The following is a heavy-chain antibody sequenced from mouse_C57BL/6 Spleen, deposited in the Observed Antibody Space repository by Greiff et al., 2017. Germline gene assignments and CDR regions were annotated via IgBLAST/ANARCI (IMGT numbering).Heavy chain of an antibody. CDR1: GYSFTGYF. V-gene: IGHV1-20*01. Sequence: EVQLQQSGPELVKPGDSVKISCKASGYSFTGYFMNWVMQSHGKSLEWIGRINPYNGDTFSNQKFKGKATLTVDKSSSTAHMQLRILSSEDSAVYYFAIYYGYDGFAYWGQGTLVTVSA. D-gene: IGHD2-2*01. CDR2: INPYNGDT. CDR3: AIYYGYDGFAY. J-gene: IGHJ3*01.